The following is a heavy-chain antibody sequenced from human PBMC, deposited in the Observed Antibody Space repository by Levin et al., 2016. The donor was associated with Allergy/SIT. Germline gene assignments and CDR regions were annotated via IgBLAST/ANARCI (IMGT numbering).Heavy chain of an antibody. D-gene: IGHD2/OR15-2a*01. CDR2: IGSAGDTT. CDR1: GFTFSRYA. J-gene: IGHJ4*02. CDR3: MKRGPVSPVEYYYFDY. Sequence: GESLKISCSASGFTFSRYAMHWVRQAPGKGLEFVSSIGSAGDTTYYADSVKGRFTISRDNSKNTLYLQMSSLRAEDTAVYYCMKRGPVSPVEYYYFDYWGQGTLVTVSS. V-gene: IGHV3-64D*06.